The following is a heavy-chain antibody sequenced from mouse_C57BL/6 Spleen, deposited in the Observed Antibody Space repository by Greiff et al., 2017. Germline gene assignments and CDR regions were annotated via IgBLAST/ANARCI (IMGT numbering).Heavy chain of an antibody. V-gene: IGHV1-55*01. D-gene: IGHD2-3*01. J-gene: IGHJ2*01. Sequence: VQLQQSGAELVRPGASVKMSCKASGYTFTSYGITWVKQRPGQGLEWIGDIYPGSGSTYYNEKFKGKATLTADTSSSTAYMQLSSLTSEDSAVYFCAYDVNPYYFDYWGQGTTLTVSS. CDR1: GYTFTSYG. CDR3: AYDVNPYYFDY. CDR2: IYPGSGST.